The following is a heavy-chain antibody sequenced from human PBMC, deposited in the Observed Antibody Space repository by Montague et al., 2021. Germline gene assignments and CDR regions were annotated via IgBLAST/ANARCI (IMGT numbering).Heavy chain of an antibody. J-gene: IGHJ3*02. V-gene: IGHV4-59*08. Sequence: SETLSLTCTVSGGSISAYYWSWIRQPPGKGLEWIGYIYYIGSTNYNPSLKSRVTVSVDTSRNLFSLKLSSVTAADTAVYYCARHGVSSWYRELDGFDIWGQGTMVIVSS. CDR1: GGSISAYY. D-gene: IGHD6-13*01. CDR3: ARHGVSSWYRELDGFDI. CDR2: IYYIGST.